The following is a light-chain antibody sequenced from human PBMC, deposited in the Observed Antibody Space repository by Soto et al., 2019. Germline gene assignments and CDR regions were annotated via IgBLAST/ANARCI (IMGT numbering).Light chain of an antibody. V-gene: IGLV2-14*01. CDR1: SSDVGGYNY. CDR3: SSYSSSSTL. Sequence: QSALTQPASVSGSPGQSITISCTGSSSDVGGYNYVSWYQQHPGKAPKLIIYDASNRPSGVSNRFSGSKSANTASLTISGLQAEDEADYYCSSYSSSSTLFGGGTKVTVL. CDR2: DAS. J-gene: IGLJ2*01.